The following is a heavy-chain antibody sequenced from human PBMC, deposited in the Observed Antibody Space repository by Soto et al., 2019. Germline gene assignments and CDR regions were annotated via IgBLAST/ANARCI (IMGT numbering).Heavy chain of an antibody. V-gene: IGHV4-31*03. CDR1: GGSITGGFSY. CDR2: LYYSGTA. J-gene: IGHJ6*03. CDR3: ARSLPGGTVFYMDI. Sequence: QLPLRESGPGLVQPAQTLSLTCTVAGGSITGGFSYWTWVRQHPGKGLEWVGHLYYSGTAYYNPSLKSRVALSVDPSQNRFSLKLSSVTAADTAIYFCARSLPGGTVFYMDIWGEGTTVTVSS. D-gene: IGHD1-26*01.